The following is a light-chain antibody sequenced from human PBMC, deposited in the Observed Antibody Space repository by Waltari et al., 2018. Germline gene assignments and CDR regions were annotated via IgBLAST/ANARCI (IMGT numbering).Light chain of an antibody. CDR3: SSYVGSNNLV. Sequence: QSALTQPPSASGSPGQSVTISCTGTSSDVGGYKFVSWYQQHPDRAPKLMIYEVNQRPSGVPDRFSGSKSGNTASLTVSGLQAEDEADYYCSSYVGSNNLVFGTGTKVTVL. V-gene: IGLV2-8*01. J-gene: IGLJ1*01. CDR2: EVN. CDR1: SSDVGGYKF.